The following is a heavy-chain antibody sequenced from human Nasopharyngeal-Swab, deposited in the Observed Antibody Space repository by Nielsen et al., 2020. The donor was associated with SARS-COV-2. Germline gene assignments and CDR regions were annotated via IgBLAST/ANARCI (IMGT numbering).Heavy chain of an antibody. CDR2: INPNSGGT. D-gene: IGHD6-13*01. J-gene: IGHJ6*02. CDR3: ARSYSSSWYDSYYYYGMDV. Sequence: ASVKVSCKASGGTFSSYAISWVRQAPGQGLEWMGWINPNSGGTNYAQKFQGRVTMTRDTSISTAYMELSRLRSDDTAVYYCARSYSSSWYDSYYYYGMDVWGQGTAVTVSS. CDR1: GGTFSSYA. V-gene: IGHV1-2*02.